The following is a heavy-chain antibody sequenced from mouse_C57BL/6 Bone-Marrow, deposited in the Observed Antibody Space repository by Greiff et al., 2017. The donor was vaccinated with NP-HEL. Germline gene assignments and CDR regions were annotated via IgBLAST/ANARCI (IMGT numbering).Heavy chain of an antibody. CDR3: ASSSYGRYYFDY. CDR1: GYASSSSW. V-gene: IGHV1-82*01. Sequence: QVQLQQSGPELVKPGASVKISCKASGYASSSSWMNWVKQRPGKGLEWIGRIYPGDGDTNYNGKFKGKATLTADKSSSTAYMQLSSLTSEDSAVYFCASSSYGRYYFDYWGQGTTLTVSS. CDR2: IYPGDGDT. J-gene: IGHJ2*01. D-gene: IGHD1-1*01.